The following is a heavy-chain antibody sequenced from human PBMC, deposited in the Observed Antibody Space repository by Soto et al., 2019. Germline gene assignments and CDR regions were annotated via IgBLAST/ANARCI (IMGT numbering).Heavy chain of an antibody. J-gene: IGHJ5*02. CDR1: GGSISSYY. Sequence: QVQLQESGPGLVKPSETLSLTCTVSGGSISSYYWSWIRQPPGKGLEWIGYIYYSGSTNYNPSLKRRVTISVDTSKNQSSLKLSSVSAADTAVYYCARTGGGLYDYIWGSYRSWFDPWGQGTLVTVSS. V-gene: IGHV4-59*01. CDR3: ARTGGGLYDYIWGSYRSWFDP. D-gene: IGHD3-16*02. CDR2: IYYSGST.